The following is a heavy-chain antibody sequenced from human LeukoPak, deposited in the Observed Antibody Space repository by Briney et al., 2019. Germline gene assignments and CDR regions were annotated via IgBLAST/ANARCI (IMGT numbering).Heavy chain of an antibody. CDR1: GGSFSGYY. D-gene: IGHD4-17*01. J-gene: IGHJ3*02. CDR3: ARETPSLRDYGDYHDAFDI. Sequence: SETLSLTCAVYGGSFSGYYWSWIRQPPGKGLEWIGEINHSGSTNYNPSLKSRVTISVDTSKNQFSLKLSSVTAADTAVYYCARETPSLRDYGDYHDAFDIWGQGTMVTVSS. V-gene: IGHV4-34*01. CDR2: INHSGST.